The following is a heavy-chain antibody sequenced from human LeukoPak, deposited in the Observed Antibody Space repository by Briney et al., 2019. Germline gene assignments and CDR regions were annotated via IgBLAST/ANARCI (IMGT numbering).Heavy chain of an antibody. CDR1: GWPLKGYY. CDR3: ARGKYSYGPGY. D-gene: IGHD5-18*01. Sequence: SETLFPPLAFYGWPLKGYYWSLIRQPPGKGLEWIGEINHSGSTNYNPSLKSRVTISVDTSKNQFSLKLSSVTAADTAVYYCARGKYSYGPGYWGQGTLVTVSS. J-gene: IGHJ4*02. V-gene: IGHV4-34*01. CDR2: INHSGST.